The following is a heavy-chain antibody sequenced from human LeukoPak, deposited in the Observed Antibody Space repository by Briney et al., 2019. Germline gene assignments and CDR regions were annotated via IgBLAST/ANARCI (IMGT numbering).Heavy chain of an antibody. CDR2: IYYSGST. CDR1: GGSISSGDYY. J-gene: IGHJ4*02. CDR3: ARVIGHSYPPDVYYFDY. Sequence: SETLSLTCTVSGGSISSGDYYWSWIRQPPGKGLEWIGYIYYSGSTYYNPSLKSRVTISVDTSKNQFSLKLSSVTAADTAVYHCARVIGHSYPPDVYYFDYWGQGTLVTVSS. V-gene: IGHV4-30-4*01. D-gene: IGHD1-26*01.